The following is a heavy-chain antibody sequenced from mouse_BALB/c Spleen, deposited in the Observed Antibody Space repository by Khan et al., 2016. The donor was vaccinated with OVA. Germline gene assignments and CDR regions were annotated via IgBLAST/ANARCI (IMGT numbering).Heavy chain of an antibody. J-gene: IGHJ4*01. CDR1: GFSLSRYN. V-gene: IGHV2-6-4*01. CDR3: AIAYYRYDGYYAMDY. D-gene: IGHD2-14*01. CDR2: IWGGGGT. Sequence: QVQLKESGPGLVAPSQSLSITCTVSGFSLSRYNIHWVRQPPGKGLEWLGMIWGGGGTDYNSTLKSRLSISKDNSKSQVFLKMNRLQTDDTAMYYCAIAYYRYDGYYAMDYWGQGTSVTVSS.